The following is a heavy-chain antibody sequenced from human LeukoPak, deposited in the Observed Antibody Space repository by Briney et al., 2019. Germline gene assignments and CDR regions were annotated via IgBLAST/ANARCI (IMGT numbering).Heavy chain of an antibody. Sequence: SETLSLTCAVSGGSFSGYYWSWIRQPPGKGLEWIGEINHSGSTNYNTSLKSRVTISVDTSKNQFSLKLSSVTAADTAVYYCARAPTWYYDSRPGAFDIWGQGTMVTVSS. V-gene: IGHV4-34*01. CDR2: INHSGST. D-gene: IGHD3-22*01. CDR1: GGSFSGYY. J-gene: IGHJ3*02. CDR3: ARAPTWYYDSRPGAFDI.